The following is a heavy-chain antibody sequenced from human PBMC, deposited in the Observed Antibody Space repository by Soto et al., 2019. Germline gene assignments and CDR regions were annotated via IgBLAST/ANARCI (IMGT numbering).Heavy chain of an antibody. CDR1: GFTFSTYA. J-gene: IGHJ4*02. CDR3: AKGSKLTIFSPNDY. CDR2: LSGNSGTT. V-gene: IGHV3-23*01. D-gene: IGHD3-3*01. Sequence: EVQLLESGGGLVQPGGSLRLSCAASGFTFSTYAMTWVRQAPGKGLEWVSALSGNSGTTYSADSVKGRFTISRDNSRNTLSLQMSSLRAEDTALYYCAKGSKLTIFSPNDYWGQGTLVTVSS.